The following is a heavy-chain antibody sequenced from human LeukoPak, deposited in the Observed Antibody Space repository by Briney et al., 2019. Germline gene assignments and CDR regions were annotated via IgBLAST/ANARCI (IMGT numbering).Heavy chain of an antibody. J-gene: IGHJ4*02. D-gene: IGHD6-13*01. Sequence: GGSLRLSCAASGFTFSDYYMSWVRQAPGKGLEWVSVIYKSGSTYYADSVKGRFTTSGDSSKNTLYLQMSSLRGDDTAVYYCARIEEYSSSWFGGGYFDHWGQGTLVTVSS. CDR3: ARIEEYSSSWFGGGYFDH. CDR2: IYKSGST. V-gene: IGHV3-66*02. CDR1: GFTFSDYY.